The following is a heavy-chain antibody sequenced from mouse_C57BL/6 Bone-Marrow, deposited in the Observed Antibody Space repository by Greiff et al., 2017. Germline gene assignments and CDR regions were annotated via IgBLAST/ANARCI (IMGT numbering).Heavy chain of an antibody. CDR1: GYAFSSYW. D-gene: IGHD1-3*01. CDR3: AREGNLNPYYFDY. J-gene: IGHJ2*01. CDR2: IYPGDGDT. Sequence: QVQLQQSGAELVKPGASVKISCKASGYAFSSYWMNWVKQRPGKGLAWIGQIYPGDGDTNYNGKFKGKATLTADKSSSTAYMQLSSLTSEDSAVYFCAREGNLNPYYFDYWGQGTTLTVSS. V-gene: IGHV1-80*01.